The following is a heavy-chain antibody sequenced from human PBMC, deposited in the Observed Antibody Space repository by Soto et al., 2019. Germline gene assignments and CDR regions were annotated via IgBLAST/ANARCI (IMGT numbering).Heavy chain of an antibody. Sequence: SETLSLTCTVSGGSISSSSYYWGWIRQPPGKGLEWIGSIYYSGSTYYNPSLKSRVTISVDTSKNQFSLKLSSVTAADTAVYYCARQGYDFWSGYYIAYYYYGMDVWGQGTTVTVSS. CDR2: IYYSGST. D-gene: IGHD3-3*01. V-gene: IGHV4-39*01. CDR1: GGSISSSSYY. CDR3: ARQGYDFWSGYYIAYYYYGMDV. J-gene: IGHJ6*02.